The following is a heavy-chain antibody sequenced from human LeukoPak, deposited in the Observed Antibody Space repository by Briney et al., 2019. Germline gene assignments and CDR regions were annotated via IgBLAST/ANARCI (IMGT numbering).Heavy chain of an antibody. CDR1: DFTIAHTW. Sequence: GGSLRLSCVASDFTIAHTWVDWVRQDPGEGLVWVSSINADGSIRNYAESVKGRFTISRDNLKNTLYLQMNSLISEDTAIYYCAREVGAAAAGRGNFDYWGQGTLVTVSS. V-gene: IGHV3-74*01. D-gene: IGHD6-13*01. CDR3: AREVGAAAAGRGNFDY. J-gene: IGHJ4*02. CDR2: INADGSIR.